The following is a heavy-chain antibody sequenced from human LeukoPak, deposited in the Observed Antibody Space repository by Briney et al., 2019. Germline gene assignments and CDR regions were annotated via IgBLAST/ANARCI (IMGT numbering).Heavy chain of an antibody. Sequence: PGGSLRLSCAASGFTFSDSAMHWVRQASGKRLEWVGRIRTKRNNHATAYAASVRGRFTISRDDSKNTAFLQMSSLKTEDTAVYYCTGRDDYGDYWGQGIVVTVSS. V-gene: IGHV3-73*01. CDR2: IRTKRNNHAT. J-gene: IGHJ4*02. CDR1: GFTFSDSA. CDR3: TGRDDYGDY.